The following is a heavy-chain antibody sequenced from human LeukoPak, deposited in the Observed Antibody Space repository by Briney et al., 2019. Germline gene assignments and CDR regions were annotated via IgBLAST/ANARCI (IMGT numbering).Heavy chain of an antibody. CDR2: ISYDGSNK. D-gene: IGHD6-25*01. Sequence: PGGSLRLSCAASGCTFSSYGMHWVRQAPGKGLEWVAVISYDGSNKYYADSVKGRFTISRDNSKHTLYLQMNSLRAEDTAVYYCAKDRLAAGYVYYYDGMDVWGQGTTVTVSS. CDR3: AKDRLAAGYVYYYDGMDV. CDR1: GCTFSSYG. V-gene: IGHV3-30*18. J-gene: IGHJ6*02.